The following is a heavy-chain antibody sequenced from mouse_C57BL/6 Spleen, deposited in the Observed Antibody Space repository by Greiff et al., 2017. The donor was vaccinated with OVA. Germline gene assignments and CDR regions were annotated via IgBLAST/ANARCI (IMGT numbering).Heavy chain of an antibody. D-gene: IGHD1-1*01. CDR2: IYPGDGDT. CDR1: GYAFSSSW. J-gene: IGHJ4*01. V-gene: IGHV1-82*01. CDR3: ANYLYYAMDY. Sequence: VQVVESGPELVKPGASVKISCKASGYAFSSSWMNWVKQRPGKGLEWIGRIYPGDGDTNYNGKFKGKATLTADKSSSTAYMQLSSLTSEDSAVYFCANYLYYAMDYWGQGTSVTVSS.